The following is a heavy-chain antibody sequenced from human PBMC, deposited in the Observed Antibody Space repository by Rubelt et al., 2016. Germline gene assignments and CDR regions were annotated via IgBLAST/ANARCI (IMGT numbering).Heavy chain of an antibody. D-gene: IGHD3-10*01. J-gene: IGHJ4*02. V-gene: IGHV1-8*01. CDR3: ARETWSSDFDC. CDR1: GYTFTSYN. Sequence: QVQLVQSGAEVKKPGASVKISCKASGYTFTSYNINWVRQASGQGLEWMGWMNPNSGNAGYAPRFQDRVTMTRDTSMGTAYMEVGRLRSDDTAVFYCARETWSSDFDCWGQGALVTVSS. CDR2: MNPNSGNA.